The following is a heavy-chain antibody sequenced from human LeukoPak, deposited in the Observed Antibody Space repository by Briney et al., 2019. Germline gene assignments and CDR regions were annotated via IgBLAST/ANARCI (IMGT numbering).Heavy chain of an antibody. J-gene: IGHJ4*02. V-gene: IGHV4-38-2*01. CDR3: ASGYQLLYYFDY. CDR1: GYSISSGYY. Sequence: PSETLSLTCAVSGYSISSGYYWGWIRQPPGKGLEWIGSIYHSGSTYYNPSLKSRVTISVDTPKNQFSLKLSSVTAADTAVYYCASGYQLLYYFDYWGQGTLVTVSS. D-gene: IGHD2-2*01. CDR2: IYHSGST.